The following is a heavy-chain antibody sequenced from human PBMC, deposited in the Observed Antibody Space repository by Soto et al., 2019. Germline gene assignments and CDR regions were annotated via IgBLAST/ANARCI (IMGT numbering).Heavy chain of an antibody. V-gene: IGHV3-21*01. D-gene: IGHD5-18*01. CDR3: ARARIKLWLRRDAFDI. Sequence: GGSLRLSCAASGFTFSSYSMNWVRQAPGKGLEWVSSISSSSSYIYYADSVKGRFTISRDNAKNSLYLQMNSLRAEDTAVYYCARARIKLWLRRDAFDIWGQGTTVTV. CDR1: GFTFSSYS. CDR2: ISSSSSYI. J-gene: IGHJ3*02.